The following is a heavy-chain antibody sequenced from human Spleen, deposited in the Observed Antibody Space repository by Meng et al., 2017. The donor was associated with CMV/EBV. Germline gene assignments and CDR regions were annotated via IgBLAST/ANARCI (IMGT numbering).Heavy chain of an antibody. V-gene: IGHV3-66*02. Sequence: GESLKISCAASGFDGITNYMSWVRQAPGKGLEWVSVISAGGSTYYADSVKGRFTISRDNSKNALYLQMSSLRAEDTAVYYCAREPIGLCTHTNCYTLAHWGPGTLVTVSS. J-gene: IGHJ4*02. CDR2: ISAGGST. CDR1: GFDGITNY. CDR3: AREPIGLCTHTNCYTLAH. D-gene: IGHD2-2*02.